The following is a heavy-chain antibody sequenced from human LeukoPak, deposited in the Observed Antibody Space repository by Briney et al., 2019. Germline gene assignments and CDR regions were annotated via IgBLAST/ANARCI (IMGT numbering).Heavy chain of an antibody. CDR3: ARHGSSWYEKDYFDY. J-gene: IGHJ4*02. CDR2: IHYSGST. CDR1: GGSISSFY. Sequence: PSETLSLTCAVSGGSISSFYWSWIRLPPGKGLEWIGYIHYSGSTNYNPSLKSRVTISVDTSKNQFSLKLSSVTAADTAVYYCARHGSSWYEKDYFDYWGQGTLVTVSS. D-gene: IGHD6-13*01. V-gene: IGHV4-59*08.